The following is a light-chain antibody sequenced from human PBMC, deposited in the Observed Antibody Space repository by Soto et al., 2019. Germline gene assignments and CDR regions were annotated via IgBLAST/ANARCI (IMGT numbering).Light chain of an antibody. Sequence: QSVLTQPPSVSAAPGQRVTISCSGSSSNIGNNYVSWYQQFQGTAPKLLIFNSDKRPSGIPDRFSGSKSGTSATLGITGLQTGDEAAYYCATWDSSLSAVVFGGGTKVTVL. CDR2: NSD. CDR3: ATWDSSLSAVV. CDR1: SSNIGNNY. J-gene: IGLJ2*01. V-gene: IGLV1-51*01.